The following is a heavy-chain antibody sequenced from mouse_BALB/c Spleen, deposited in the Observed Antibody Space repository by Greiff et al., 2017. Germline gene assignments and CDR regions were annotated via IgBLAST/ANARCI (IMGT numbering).Heavy chain of an antibody. D-gene: IGHD1-2*01. J-gene: IGHJ2*01. CDR3: ARSGYYGYGDY. Sequence: VQLQESGPELVKPGASVRISCKASGYTFTSYYIHWVKQRPGQGLEWIGWIYPGNVNTKYNEKFKGKATLTADKSSSTAYMQLSSLTSEDSAVYFCARSGYYGYGDYWGQGTTLTVSA. CDR2: IYPGNVNT. V-gene: IGHV1S56*01. CDR1: GYTFTSYY.